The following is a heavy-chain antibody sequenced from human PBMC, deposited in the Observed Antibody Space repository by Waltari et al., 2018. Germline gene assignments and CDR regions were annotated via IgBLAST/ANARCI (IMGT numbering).Heavy chain of an antibody. CDR2: IFYSGVT. J-gene: IGHJ4*02. CDR3: ARTAYDHLTGYPTLDH. CDR1: GAYFESSSHY. V-gene: IGHV4-39*07. Sequence: QVQLQESGPGLVKPSETLSLTCSVSGAYFESSSHYWGWVRQPPGKGLEGIGRIFYSGVTYYNPSLKSRVNMSVDTANYQFSLKVTSVTAADTAIYYCARTAYDHLTGYPTLDHWGQGILVTVSS. D-gene: IGHD3-9*01.